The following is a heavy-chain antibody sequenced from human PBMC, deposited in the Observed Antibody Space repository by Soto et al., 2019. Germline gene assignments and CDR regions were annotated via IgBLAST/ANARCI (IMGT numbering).Heavy chain of an antibody. J-gene: IGHJ3*02. CDR3: ARGDDQYYYDSSGPGAFDI. CDR2: IIPIFGTA. D-gene: IGHD3-22*01. V-gene: IGHV1-69*13. Sequence: SVKVSCKASGGTFSSYAISWVRQAPGQGLEWMGGIIPIFGTANYAQKFQGRVTITADESTSTAYMELSSLRSEDTAVYYCARGDDQYYYDSSGPGAFDIWGQGTMVTVSS. CDR1: GGTFSSYA.